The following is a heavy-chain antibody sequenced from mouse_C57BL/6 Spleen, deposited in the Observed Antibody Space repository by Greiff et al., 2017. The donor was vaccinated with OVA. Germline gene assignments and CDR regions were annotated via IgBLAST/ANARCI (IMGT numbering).Heavy chain of an antibody. V-gene: IGHV3-6*01. D-gene: IGHD1-1*01. CDR2: ISYDGSN. CDR3: ARITTVVPYWYFDV. Sequence: DVKLQESGPGLVKPSQSLSLTCSVTGYSITSGYYWNWIRQFPGNKLEWMGYISYDGSNNYNPSLKNRISITRDTSKNQFFLKLNSVTTEDTATYYCARITTVVPYWYFDVWGTGTTVTVSS. J-gene: IGHJ1*03. CDR1: GYSITSGYY.